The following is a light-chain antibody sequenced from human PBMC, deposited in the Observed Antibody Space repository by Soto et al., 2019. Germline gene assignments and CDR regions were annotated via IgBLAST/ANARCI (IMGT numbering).Light chain of an antibody. Sequence: LTQPASVSRCPGQSITIPCTGTSSDVGLYDYVSWYQQHPGKAPQLMIYAVSNRPSWVSNRFSAYKSGNTASLFISGLQAEDEADYYCSSYTSDSSYVFGSGTKVTVL. V-gene: IGLV2-14*01. J-gene: IGLJ1*01. CDR3: SSYTSDSSYV. CDR2: AVS. CDR1: SSDVGLYDY.